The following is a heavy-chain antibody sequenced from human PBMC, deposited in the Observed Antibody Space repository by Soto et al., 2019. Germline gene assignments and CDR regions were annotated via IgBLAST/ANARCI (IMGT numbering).Heavy chain of an antibody. CDR2: IYYSGST. CDR3: ARVLPAAITSYGMDV. J-gene: IGHJ6*02. CDR1: GGSISSYY. D-gene: IGHD2-2*01. Sequence: KTSETLSLTCTVSGGSISSYYWSWIRQPPGKGLEWIGYIYYSGSTNYNPSLKSRVTISVDTSKNQFSLKLSSVTAADTAVYYCARVLPAAITSYGMDVWGQGTTVTVSS. V-gene: IGHV4-59*01.